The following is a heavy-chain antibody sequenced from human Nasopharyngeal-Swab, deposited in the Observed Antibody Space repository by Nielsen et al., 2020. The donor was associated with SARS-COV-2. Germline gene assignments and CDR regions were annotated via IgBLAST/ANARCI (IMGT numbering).Heavy chain of an antibody. Sequence: GESLKISCAASGFTFDTYIMGWVRQAPGKGLEWVSSICGRNGYIWNADSVKGRFTISRDNAQSSLFLQMSSLRAEDTAVYFCVREGSHKFDYWGQGTLVTVSS. CDR2: ICGRNGYI. CDR3: VREGSHKFDY. J-gene: IGHJ4*02. V-gene: IGHV3-21*01. CDR1: GFTFDTYI.